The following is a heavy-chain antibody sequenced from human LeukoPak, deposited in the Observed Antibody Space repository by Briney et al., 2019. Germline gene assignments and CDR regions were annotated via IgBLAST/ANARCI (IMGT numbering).Heavy chain of an antibody. Sequence: GGSLRLSCAASGFTFSNYAMSWVRQAPGKGLEWVSAIGDTGNTYYADSVKGRFSISRDNSKSTLYLQMNSLRAEDTAVYYCARDRSGWSFDYWGQGTLVTVSS. V-gene: IGHV3-23*01. CDR2: IGDTGNT. CDR3: ARDRSGWSFDY. J-gene: IGHJ4*02. CDR1: GFTFSNYA. D-gene: IGHD6-19*01.